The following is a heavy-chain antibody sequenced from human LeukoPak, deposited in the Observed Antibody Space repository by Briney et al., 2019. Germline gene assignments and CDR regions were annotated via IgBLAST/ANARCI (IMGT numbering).Heavy chain of an antibody. CDR2: ISGSGGST. Sequence: PGGSLRLSWAASGFTFSSYAMSWVRQAPGKGLEWVSAISGSGGSTYYADSVKGRFTLSRDNSKNTLYLQMNGLRAEDTAVYYCAKYKPIVVVPAALFDYWGQGTLVTVSS. CDR1: GFTFSSYA. CDR3: AKYKPIVVVPAALFDY. J-gene: IGHJ4*02. D-gene: IGHD2-2*01. V-gene: IGHV3-23*01.